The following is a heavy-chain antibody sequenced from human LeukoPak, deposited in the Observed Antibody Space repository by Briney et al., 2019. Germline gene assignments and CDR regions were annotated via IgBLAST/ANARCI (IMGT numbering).Heavy chain of an antibody. CDR3: ARVRPYYDTSGYGGIIGYFDY. Sequence: GGALRLSCAASGFTVSSNYMSWVRQAPGKGLGWVSLIYSGGSTSYAESVKGRFTISRDNSKNTLYLQMNSLRSEDTAVYYCARVRPYYDTSGYGGIIGYFDYWGQGTLVTVSS. J-gene: IGHJ4*02. V-gene: IGHV3-53*01. CDR1: GFTVSSNY. D-gene: IGHD3-22*01. CDR2: IYSGGST.